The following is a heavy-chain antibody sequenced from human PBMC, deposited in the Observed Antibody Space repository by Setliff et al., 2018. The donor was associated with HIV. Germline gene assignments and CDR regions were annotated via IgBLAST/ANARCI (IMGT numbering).Heavy chain of an antibody. V-gene: IGHV1-18*01. Sequence: GASVKVSCKASGYIFSTSGISWVRQAPGQGLEWMGWINIKNGNTNYGQKLQGRVTMTTDTSTSTAYMELRSLRSDDTAVYYCARDAPGNTEAAPDYWGKGTTVTVSS. CDR2: INIKNGNT. CDR1: GYIFSTSG. CDR3: ARDAPGNTEAAPDY. J-gene: IGHJ6*04. D-gene: IGHD6-6*01.